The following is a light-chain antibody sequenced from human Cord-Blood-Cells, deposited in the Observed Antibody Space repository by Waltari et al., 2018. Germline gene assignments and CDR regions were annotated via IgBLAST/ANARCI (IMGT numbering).Light chain of an antibody. CDR2: EGS. CDR3: CSYAGSSTYVV. Sequence: QYALTQPASVSGSPGQSITISCTGTSRYGGRYNLVSWYQQHPGKAPKLMIYEGSKRPSGVSNRFSGSKSGNTASLTISGLQAEDEADYYCCSYAGSSTYVVFGGGTKLTVL. J-gene: IGLJ2*01. V-gene: IGLV2-23*01. CDR1: SRYGGRYNL.